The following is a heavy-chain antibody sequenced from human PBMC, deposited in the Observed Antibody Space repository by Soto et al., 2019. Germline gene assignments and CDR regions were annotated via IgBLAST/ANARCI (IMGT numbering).Heavy chain of an antibody. CDR3: ARDLRYFDWSFDY. J-gene: IGHJ4*02. CDR2: INAGNGNT. V-gene: IGHV1-3*01. Sequence: QVQLVQSGAEVKKPGASVKVSCKASGYTFTSYAMHWVHQAPGQRLEWMGWINAGNGNTKYSQKFQGRVTITRDTSASTAYMELGSLRSEDTAVYYCARDLRYFDWSFDYWGQGTLVTVSS. D-gene: IGHD3-9*01. CDR1: GYTFTSYA.